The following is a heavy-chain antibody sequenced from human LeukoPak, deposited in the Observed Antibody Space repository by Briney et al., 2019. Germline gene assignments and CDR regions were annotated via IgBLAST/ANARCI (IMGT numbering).Heavy chain of an antibody. Sequence: GASVKVSCKASGYTFTSYDINWVRQATGQGLEWMGWMNPNSGNTGYAQKFQGRVTMTRDTSISTAYMELSRLRSDDTAVYYCARLSPFRAAGQTFDYWGQGTLVTVSS. J-gene: IGHJ4*02. CDR1: GYTFTSYD. V-gene: IGHV1-8*01. D-gene: IGHD6-13*01. CDR2: MNPNSGNT. CDR3: ARLSPFRAAGQTFDY.